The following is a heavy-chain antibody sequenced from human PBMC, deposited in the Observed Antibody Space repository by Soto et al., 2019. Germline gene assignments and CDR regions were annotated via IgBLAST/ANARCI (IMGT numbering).Heavy chain of an antibody. CDR1: GFTFTAYA. Sequence: QVQLVESGGGVVQPGRSLRLSCAASGFTFTAYAMHWVRQAPGKGLEWVTIISHDGRNKYYADSVKGRFTISRDNSKNTQYLQMDSLRAEDTALYYCAGAKNTAWHDFSHWGQGTLVTVSS. CDR3: AGAKNTAWHDFSH. V-gene: IGHV3-30*04. CDR2: ISHDGRNK. J-gene: IGHJ4*02. D-gene: IGHD1-1*01.